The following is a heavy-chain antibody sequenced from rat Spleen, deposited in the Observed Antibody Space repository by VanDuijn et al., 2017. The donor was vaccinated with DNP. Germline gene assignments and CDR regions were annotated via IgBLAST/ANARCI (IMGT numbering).Heavy chain of an antibody. CDR2: IGTGGGDT. CDR3: ARGADGFDY. J-gene: IGHJ2*01. V-gene: IGHV5S13*01. CDR1: GFTFSNYD. Sequence: EVKLVESGGGLVQPGSSLKLSCAASGFTFSNYDMAWVRQAPTKGLEWVASIGTGGGDTYYRDSVKGRFTISRDNAKNTQYLQMDSLRSDDTATYYCARGADGFDYWGQGLMVTVSS. D-gene: IGHD1-6*01.